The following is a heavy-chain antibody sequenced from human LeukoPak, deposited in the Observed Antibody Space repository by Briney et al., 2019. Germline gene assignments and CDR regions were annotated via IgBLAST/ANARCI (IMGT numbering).Heavy chain of an antibody. CDR2: ISGNDGDT. CDR3: ARDVPDFWSGFDS. V-gene: IGHV1-18*01. Sequence: ASVKVSCKASGYTFTTYGLSWVRQAPGQGLEWMGQISGNDGDTNYAQKFQGRVTMTTDTATSTAYMELRSLRSDDTAVYYCARDVPDFWSGFDSWGQGTLVPVSS. CDR1: GYTFTTYG. J-gene: IGHJ5*01. D-gene: IGHD3-3*01.